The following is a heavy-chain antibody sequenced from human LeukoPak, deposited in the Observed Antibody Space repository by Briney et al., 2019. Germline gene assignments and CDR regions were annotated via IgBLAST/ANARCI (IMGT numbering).Heavy chain of an antibody. D-gene: IGHD1-26*01. CDR2: IKQDGSEK. V-gene: IGHV3-7*01. J-gene: IGHJ4*02. CDR1: GFTFSSYW. Sequence: GSLRLSCAASGFTFSSYWMSWVRQAPGKGLEWVANIKQDGSEKYYVDSVKGRFTISRDNAKNSLYLQMNSLRAEDTAAYYCARREEWELLYYFDYWGQGTLVTVSS. CDR3: ARREEWELLYYFDY.